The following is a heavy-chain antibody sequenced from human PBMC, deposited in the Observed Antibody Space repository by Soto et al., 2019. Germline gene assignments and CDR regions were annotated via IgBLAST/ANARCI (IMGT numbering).Heavy chain of an antibody. CDR3: ARLQYSSSLGAFDI. V-gene: IGHV3-20*01. D-gene: IGHD6-6*01. CDR2: INWNGGST. Sequence: GGSLRLSCAASGFTFDDYGMSWVRQAPGKGLEWVSGINWNGGSTGYADSVKGRFTISRDNAKNSLYLQMNSLRAEDTALYHCARLQYSSSLGAFDIWGQGTMVTVSS. J-gene: IGHJ3*02. CDR1: GFTFDDYG.